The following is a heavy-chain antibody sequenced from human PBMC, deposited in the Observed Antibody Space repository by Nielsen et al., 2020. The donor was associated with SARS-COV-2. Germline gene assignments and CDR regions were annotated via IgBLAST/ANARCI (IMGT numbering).Heavy chain of an antibody. CDR2: INHSGST. J-gene: IGHJ6*02. CDR1: GGSISSYY. CDR3: ARDDSSGFYGMDV. Sequence: SETLSLTCTVSGGSISSYYWSWIRQPPGKGLEWIGEINHSGSTNYNPSLKSRVTISVDTSTNQFSLKLSSVTAADTAVYYCARDDSSGFYGMDVWGQGTTVTVSS. V-gene: IGHV4-34*01. D-gene: IGHD6-19*01.